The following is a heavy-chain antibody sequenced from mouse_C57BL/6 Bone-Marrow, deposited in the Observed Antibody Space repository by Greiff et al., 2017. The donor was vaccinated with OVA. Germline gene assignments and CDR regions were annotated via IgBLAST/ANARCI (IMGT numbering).Heavy chain of an antibody. CDR2: IDPANGNT. J-gene: IGHJ3*01. CDR1: GFNIKTTY. CDR3: ARSLFAY. Sequence: VQLQQSVAELVRPGASVKLSCTASGFNIKTTYMHWVKQRPEQGLEWIGRIDPANGNTKYAPKFQGKATITADTSSNTAYLQLSSLTSEDTAIYYCARSLFAYWGQGTLVTVSA. V-gene: IGHV14-3*01.